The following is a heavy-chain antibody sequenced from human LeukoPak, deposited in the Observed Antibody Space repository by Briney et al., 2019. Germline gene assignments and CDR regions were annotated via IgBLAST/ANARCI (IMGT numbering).Heavy chain of an antibody. Sequence: PSETLSLTCTVSGGSISSSSYYWGWIRQPPGKGLEWIGSIYYSGSTYYNPSLKSRVTISVDTSKNQFSLKLSSVTAADTAVYYCARRGSYSSTEGYFQHWGQGTLVTVSS. D-gene: IGHD6-13*01. CDR1: GGSISSSSYY. CDR2: IYYSGST. J-gene: IGHJ1*01. CDR3: ARRGSYSSTEGYFQH. V-gene: IGHV4-39*07.